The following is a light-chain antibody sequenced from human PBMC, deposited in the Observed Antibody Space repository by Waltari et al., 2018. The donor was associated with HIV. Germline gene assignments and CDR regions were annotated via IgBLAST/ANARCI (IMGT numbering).Light chain of an antibody. CDR3: TSYISSAIPV. V-gene: IGLV2-14*01. CDR2: EVV. CDR1: APAHSD. J-gene: IGLJ2*01. Sequence: QSALTQPASVSGSPGQSITISCPGTAPAHSDVSWSHHRPGEAPKVIIFEVVNRPSGVSNRFSGSRSGNTASLTISGLLAEDEADYFCTSYISSAIPVFGGGTKVTVL.